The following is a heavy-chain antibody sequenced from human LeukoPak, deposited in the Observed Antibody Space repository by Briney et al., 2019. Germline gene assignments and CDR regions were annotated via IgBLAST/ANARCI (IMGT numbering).Heavy chain of an antibody. CDR2: IKSKTDGETT. V-gene: IGHV3-15*01. Sequence: GGSLRLSCTASGFTFSKAWMSWVRQAPGKGLEWVGRIKSKTDGETTDYAAPVKGRFTISRDDSQNTSYLQMSSLKIEDTAAYYCTTGDYWGQGTLVTVSS. CDR3: TTGDY. CDR1: GFTFSKAW. J-gene: IGHJ4*02.